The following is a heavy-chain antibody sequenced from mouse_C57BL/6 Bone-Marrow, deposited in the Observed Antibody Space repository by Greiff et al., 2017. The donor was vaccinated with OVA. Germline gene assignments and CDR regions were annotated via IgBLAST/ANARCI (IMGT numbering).Heavy chain of an antibody. D-gene: IGHD1-1*01. CDR1: GYSFTGYY. V-gene: IGHV1-42*01. Sequence: VQLQQSGPELVKPGASVKISCKASGYSFTGYYMNWVKQSPEKSLEWIGEINPSTGGTTYNQKFKDKATLTVDKSSSTAYMQLKSLTSEDSAVYYCASGSSSAYWGQGTLVTVSA. CDR2: INPSTGGT. J-gene: IGHJ3*01. CDR3: ASGSSSAY.